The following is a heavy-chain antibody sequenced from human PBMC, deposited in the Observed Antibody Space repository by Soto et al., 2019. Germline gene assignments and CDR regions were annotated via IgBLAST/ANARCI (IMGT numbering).Heavy chain of an antibody. CDR2: IYPGDSDS. J-gene: IGHJ3*02. CDR3: ARSRVSTPRLEDPFDI. V-gene: IGHV5-51*01. D-gene: IGHD5-12*01. CDR1: GHSFPTYW. Sequence: XESLKISCKGSGHSFPTYWLAWVRQTPGRGLEYMGIIYPGDSDSRYSPAFQGQVTISADKSINTAYLQWTSLKASDTAIYYCARSRVSTPRLEDPFDISGQGTMVTVSS.